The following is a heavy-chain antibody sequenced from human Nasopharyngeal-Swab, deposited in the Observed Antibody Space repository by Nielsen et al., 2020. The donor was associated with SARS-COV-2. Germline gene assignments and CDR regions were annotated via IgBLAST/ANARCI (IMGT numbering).Heavy chain of an antibody. CDR3: ARESPYGDYLGWFDP. CDR1: CGTFSSYA. CDR2: IIPILGIA. J-gene: IGHJ5*02. D-gene: IGHD4-17*01. Sequence: SAQVSCNASCGTFSSYAISWVRQAPGQGLEWMGRIIPILGIANYAQKFQGRVTITADKSTSTAYMELSSLRSEDTAVYYCARESPYGDYLGWFDPWGQGTLVTVSS. V-gene: IGHV1-69*04.